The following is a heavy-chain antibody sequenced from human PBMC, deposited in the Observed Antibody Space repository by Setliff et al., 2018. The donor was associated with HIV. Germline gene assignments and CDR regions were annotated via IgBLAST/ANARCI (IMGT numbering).Heavy chain of an antibody. CDR2: INWNGGST. CDR3: ASAAAAGPFDP. CDR1: GFTFSSYG. J-gene: IGHJ5*02. V-gene: IGHV3-20*04. Sequence: GGSLRLSCAASGFTFSSYGMHWVRQAPGKGPEWVSGINWNGGSTTYADSVKGRFTISRDNAKNSLYLQMNSLRAEDTAVYYCASAAAAGPFDPWGQGTLVTVSS. D-gene: IGHD6-13*01.